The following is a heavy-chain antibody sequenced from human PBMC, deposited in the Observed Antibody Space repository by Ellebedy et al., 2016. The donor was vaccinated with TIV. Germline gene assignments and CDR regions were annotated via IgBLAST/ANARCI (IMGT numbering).Heavy chain of an antibody. D-gene: IGHD6-25*01. Sequence: AASVKVSCKASGYTFTTFGINWLRQAPGQGPEWLGWINVNTGTTSYAQGFTVRFVLSLDTSVSTAYLQISSLKAEDTAVYYCVRHEAGGTNFDYWGQGTLVTVSS. V-gene: IGHV7-4-1*02. CDR3: VRHEAGGTNFDY. J-gene: IGHJ4*02. CDR1: GYTFTTFG. CDR2: INVNTGTT.